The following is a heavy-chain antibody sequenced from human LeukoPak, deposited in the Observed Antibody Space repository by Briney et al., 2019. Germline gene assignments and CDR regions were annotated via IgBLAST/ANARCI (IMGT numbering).Heavy chain of an antibody. CDR1: GYTVTSYY. J-gene: IGHJ4*02. D-gene: IGHD6-19*01. CDR2: LNPSGGSS. V-gene: IGHV1-46*01. CDR3: ARDLGSGWSHFDY. Sequence: ASVKVSCKASGYTVTSYYMHWVRQAPGQGLEWMGILNPSGGSSSYAQKFQGKATLTRATSTSTVYMELSSLRSEDTAVYYCARDLGSGWSHFDYWGQGTLVTVSS.